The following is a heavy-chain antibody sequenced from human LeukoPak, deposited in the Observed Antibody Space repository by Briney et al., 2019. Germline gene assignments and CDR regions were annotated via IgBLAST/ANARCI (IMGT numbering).Heavy chain of an antibody. CDR1: GGSISSSNW. D-gene: IGHD3-9*01. CDR3: ARMYYDILTGSSLFDY. CDR2: IYHSGST. V-gene: IGHV4-4*02. Sequence: SETLSLTCAVSGGSISSSNWWSWVRQPPGKGLEWIGEIYHSGSTNYNPSLKSRVTISVDKSKNQFSLKLSSVTAADTAVYYCARMYYDILTGSSLFDYWGQGTLVTVSS. J-gene: IGHJ4*02.